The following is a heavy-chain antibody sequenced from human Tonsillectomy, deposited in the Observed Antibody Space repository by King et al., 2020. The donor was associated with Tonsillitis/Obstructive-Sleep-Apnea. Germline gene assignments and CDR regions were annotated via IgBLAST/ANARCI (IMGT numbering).Heavy chain of an antibody. D-gene: IGHD2-2*02. Sequence: QLVQSGGGLVQPGGSLRLSCAASGFTFSSYAMNWVRQAPGKGLEWVSVISGSGGSTYYADSVKGRFTISRDNSKNTLYLQMNGLRAEDTAVYYCAKARSSTSTSCYNYWGQGTLVTVSS. CDR2: ISGSGGST. CDR3: AKARSSTSTSCYNY. CDR1: GFTFSSYA. J-gene: IGHJ4*02. V-gene: IGHV3-23*04.